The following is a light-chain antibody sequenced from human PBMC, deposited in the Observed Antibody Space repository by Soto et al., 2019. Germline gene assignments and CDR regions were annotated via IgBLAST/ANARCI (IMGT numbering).Light chain of an antibody. CDR3: QVYGSSFLT. CDR2: GAS. Sequence: EIVLTQSPGTLSLSPGERATLSCRASQSVTSTSLAWYQQRPGQAPRLLIYGASSRATGIPDRFSGSGSGTDFILAISRLEPEDFAVYYCQVYGSSFLTFGGGTKVEIK. V-gene: IGKV3-20*01. J-gene: IGKJ4*01. CDR1: QSVTSTS.